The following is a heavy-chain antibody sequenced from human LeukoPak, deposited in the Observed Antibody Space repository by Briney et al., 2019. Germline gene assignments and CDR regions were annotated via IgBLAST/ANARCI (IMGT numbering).Heavy chain of an antibody. D-gene: IGHD3-10*01. CDR1: GGSISSYY. J-gene: IGHJ5*02. V-gene: IGHV4-4*09. Sequence: SETLSLTCTVSGGSISSYYWSWIRQPPGKGLEWIGYIYTSGSTNYNPSLKSRVTISVDTSKNQFSLKLSSVTAADTAVYYCARTVLLWFGELLSKARWFDPWGQGTLVTVSS. CDR3: ARTVLLWFGELLSKARWFDP. CDR2: IYTSGST.